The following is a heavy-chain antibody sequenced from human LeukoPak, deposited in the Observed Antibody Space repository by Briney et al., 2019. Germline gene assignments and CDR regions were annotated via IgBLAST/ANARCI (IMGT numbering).Heavy chain of an antibody. J-gene: IGHJ4*02. CDR1: GFTFSSYW. Sequence: GGSLRVSCAAPGFTFSSYWMHWVRQAPGKGLVWVSRINTDGSSTNYADSVKGRFTISRDNAKNTLYLQMNSLRAEDTAVYYCASTRRDGYNYWAYWGQGTLVTVSS. CDR2: INTDGSST. CDR3: ASTRRDGYNYWAY. V-gene: IGHV3-74*01. D-gene: IGHD5-24*01.